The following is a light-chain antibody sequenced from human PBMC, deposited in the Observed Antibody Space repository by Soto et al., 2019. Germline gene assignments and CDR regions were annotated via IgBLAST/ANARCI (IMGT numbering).Light chain of an antibody. CDR1: SSNIGSST. CDR3: ATWDDSLSGHYV. V-gene: IGLV1-44*01. CDR2: SNN. Sequence: QSVLTQPPSASGTPGQRVTISCSGSSSNIGSSTVNWYQQLPGTAPKLLIHSNNERPSGVPDRFSGSKSGTSASLAISGLQSEDEGAYYCATWDDSLSGHYVFGTGTQLTVL. J-gene: IGLJ6*01.